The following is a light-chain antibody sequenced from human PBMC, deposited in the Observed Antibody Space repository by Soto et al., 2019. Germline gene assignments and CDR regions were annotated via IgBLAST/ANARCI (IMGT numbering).Light chain of an antibody. Sequence: QSVLTQPPSASGSPGQSVTISCTGTSSDVGGYNYVSWYQQHPGKAPKLMIYEVSKRPSGVPDRFSGSKSGNTASLTVSGLQAEDEADYYCSSYAGSIWVFGGGTKVTVL. J-gene: IGLJ3*02. CDR1: SSDVGGYNY. V-gene: IGLV2-8*01. CDR3: SSYAGSIWV. CDR2: EVS.